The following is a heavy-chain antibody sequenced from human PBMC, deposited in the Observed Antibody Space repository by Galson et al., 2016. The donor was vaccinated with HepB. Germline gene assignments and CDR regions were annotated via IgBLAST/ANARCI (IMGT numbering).Heavy chain of an antibody. Sequence: SVKVSCKASGYTFGNYGISWVRQAPGQGLEWMAWISAYNGNSNTDYAQKFQGRVSMTTDPSTSTAYMELTSLKSDDTAVYYCARDFCSGGSCSPPLGYWGPGTLVTVSS. CDR2: ISAYNGNSNT. D-gene: IGHD2-15*01. J-gene: IGHJ4*02. CDR1: GYTFGNYG. CDR3: ARDFCSGGSCSPPLGY. V-gene: IGHV1-18*01.